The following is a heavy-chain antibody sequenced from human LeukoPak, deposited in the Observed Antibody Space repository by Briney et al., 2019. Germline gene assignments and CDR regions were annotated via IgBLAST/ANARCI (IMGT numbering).Heavy chain of an antibody. CDR2: IYYSGST. J-gene: IGHJ6*04. D-gene: IGHD3-9*01. CDR1: GGSISSSSYY. Sequence: KPSETLSLTCTVSGGSISSSSYYWGWIRQPPGKGLEWIGSIYYSGSTYYNPSLKSRVTISVDTSKNQFSLKLSSVTAADTAVYYCARSTFRDDILTGYFPVDVWGKGTTVTVSS. V-gene: IGHV4-39*07. CDR3: ARSTFRDDILTGYFPVDV.